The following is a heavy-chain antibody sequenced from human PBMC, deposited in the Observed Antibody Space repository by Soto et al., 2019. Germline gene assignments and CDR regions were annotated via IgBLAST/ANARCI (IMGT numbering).Heavy chain of an antibody. CDR3: ARYGGTAVAGRFDS. CDR1: GGSISSYY. J-gene: IGHJ4*02. Sequence: TSETLSLTCIVSGGSISSYYWIWIRQPPGKGLEWIGYIYRGGSTTYNPSLQSRASISVDTSKNQFSLKLSSVTAADTAVYYCARYGGTAVAGRFDSWGQGTLVTVSS. D-gene: IGHD6-19*01. CDR2: IYRGGST. V-gene: IGHV4-59*01.